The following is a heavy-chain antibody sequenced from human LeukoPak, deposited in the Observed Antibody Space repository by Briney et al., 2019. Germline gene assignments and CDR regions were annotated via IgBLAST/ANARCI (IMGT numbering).Heavy chain of an antibody. D-gene: IGHD5-18*01. CDR3: ARVHTYGRSYFDY. CDR2: IHGGGST. V-gene: IGHV4-38-2*02. CDR1: GYSISTGFY. Sequence: SETLSLTCTVSGYSISTGFYWGWIRQPPGKGLEWIGTIHGGGSTNYNPSLKGRLTLSVDTSKNQFTLNLSSVTVADTAIYYCARVHTYGRSYFDYWGQGTLVTVSS. J-gene: IGHJ4*02.